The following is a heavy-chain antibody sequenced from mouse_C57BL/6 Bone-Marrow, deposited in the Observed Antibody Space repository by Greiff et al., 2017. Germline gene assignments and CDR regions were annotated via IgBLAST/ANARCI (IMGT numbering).Heavy chain of an antibody. CDR2: ISDGGSYT. Sequence: EVKLVESGGGLVKPGGSLKLSCAASGFTFSSYAMSWVRQTPEKRLEWVATISDGGSYTYYPDNVKGRFTISRDNAKNNLYLQMSHLKSEDTAMYYCARDDDYYFDYGGQGTTLTVSS. J-gene: IGHJ2*01. CDR3: ARDDDYYFDY. CDR1: GFTFSSYA. D-gene: IGHD2-4*01. V-gene: IGHV5-4*01.